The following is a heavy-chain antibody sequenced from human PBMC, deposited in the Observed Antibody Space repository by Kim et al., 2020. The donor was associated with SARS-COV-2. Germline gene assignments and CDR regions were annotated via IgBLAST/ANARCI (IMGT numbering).Heavy chain of an antibody. V-gene: IGHV7-4-1*02. J-gene: IGHJ4*02. Sequence: YAQGFTGRFVFSLDTSGSTAYLQISSLKAEDTAVYYCARDRGSSWYVGDYWGQGTLVTVSS. CDR3: ARDRGSSWYVGDY. D-gene: IGHD6-13*01.